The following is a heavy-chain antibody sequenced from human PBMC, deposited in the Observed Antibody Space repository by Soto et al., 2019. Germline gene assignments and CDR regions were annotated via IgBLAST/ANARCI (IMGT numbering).Heavy chain of an antibody. CDR3: AKMKATVTHY. CDR2: ISYDGSNK. V-gene: IGHV3-30*18. J-gene: IGHJ4*02. Sequence: QVQLVESGGGVVQPGRSLRLSCAASGFTFSSYGMHWVRQAPGKGLEWVAVISYDGSNKYYAVSVKGRFIIPRDNSKTTLYLQMNSLRAEDTAVYYCAKMKATVTHYWGQGTLVTVSS. D-gene: IGHD4-4*01. CDR1: GFTFSSYG.